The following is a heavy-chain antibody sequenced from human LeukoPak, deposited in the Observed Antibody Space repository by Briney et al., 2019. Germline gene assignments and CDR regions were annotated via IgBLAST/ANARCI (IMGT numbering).Heavy chain of an antibody. CDR3: ATVGSRSSSWYRPLDY. CDR1: GYXLTELS. V-gene: IGHV1-24*01. J-gene: IGHJ4*02. CDR2: FDPEDGET. Sequence: ASVKVSCKVSGYXLTELSMHWVRQAPGKGHEWMGLFDPEDGETIYAQKFQGRATMTEDTSTDTAYMELSSLRSEDTAVYYCATVGSRSSSWYRPLDYWGQGTLVTVSS. D-gene: IGHD6-13*01.